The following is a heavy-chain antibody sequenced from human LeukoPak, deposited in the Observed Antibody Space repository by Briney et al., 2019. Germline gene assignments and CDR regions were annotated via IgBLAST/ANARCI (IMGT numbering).Heavy chain of an antibody. Sequence: SETLSLTCTVSGGYISSYYWSWIRQPPGKGLEWIGYIYYSGSTNYNPSLKSRVTISVDTSKNQFSLKLSSVTAADTAVYYCARVDIVVVPATITYYYYMDVWGKGTTVTVSS. CDR2: IYYSGST. D-gene: IGHD2-2*03. J-gene: IGHJ6*03. CDR3: ARVDIVVVPATITYYYYMDV. V-gene: IGHV4-59*01. CDR1: GGYISSYY.